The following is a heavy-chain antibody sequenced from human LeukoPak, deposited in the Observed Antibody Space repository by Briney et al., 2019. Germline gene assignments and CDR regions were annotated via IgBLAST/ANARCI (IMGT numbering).Heavy chain of an antibody. V-gene: IGHV1-2*02. Sequence: ASVKVSCKASGYPFTDQFINWVRQAPGRGLEWMGWINPNSGDTNYEQRFQGRVTMTRDTSISTAYMDLTRLASDDTAVYYCARDPGANYFDYWGQGTLVTVSS. D-gene: IGHD7-27*01. J-gene: IGHJ4*02. CDR1: GYPFTDQF. CDR3: ARDPGANYFDY. CDR2: INPNSGDT.